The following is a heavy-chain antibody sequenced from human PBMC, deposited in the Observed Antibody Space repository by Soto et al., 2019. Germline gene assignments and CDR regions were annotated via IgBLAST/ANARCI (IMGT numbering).Heavy chain of an antibody. Sequence: GGSLRLSCAASGFTFSDYYMSWIRQAPGKGLEWISHISDSATTMYYADSVKGRFTISRDNARKSLFLHMNSLRAEDTAVYYCATDTDFISSGLFNTWGQGTLVTVSS. CDR3: ATDTDFISSGLFNT. CDR2: ISDSATTM. V-gene: IGHV3-11*01. CDR1: GFTFSDYY. D-gene: IGHD3-22*01. J-gene: IGHJ5*02.